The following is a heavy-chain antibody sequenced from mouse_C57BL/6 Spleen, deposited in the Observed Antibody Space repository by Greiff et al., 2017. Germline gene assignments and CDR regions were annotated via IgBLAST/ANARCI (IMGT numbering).Heavy chain of an antibody. CDR2: ISSGSSTI. D-gene: IGHD1-1*02. Sequence: EVKLEESGGGLVKPGGSLKLSCAASGFTFSDYGMHWVRQAPEKGLEWVAYISSGSSTIYYADTVKGRFTISRDNAKNTLFLQRTSLRAEDTAMYYCASGNYFDYWGQGTTLTVSS. V-gene: IGHV5-17*01. CDR3: ASGNYFDY. CDR1: GFTFSDYG. J-gene: IGHJ2*01.